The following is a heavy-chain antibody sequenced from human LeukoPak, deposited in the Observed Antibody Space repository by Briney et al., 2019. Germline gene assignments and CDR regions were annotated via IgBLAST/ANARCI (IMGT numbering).Heavy chain of an antibody. J-gene: IGHJ4*02. D-gene: IGHD3-22*01. CDR3: ARGGDYYDSSGYFWRPAEIDY. Sequence: GGSLRLSCAVSGFTFSSYWMHWVRQAPGKGLVWVSRINRDGSTTTYADSVKGRFTVSRGNAKNTLNLQMNSLRAEDTAVYYCARGGDYYDSSGYFWRPAEIDYWGQGTLVTVSS. CDR1: GFTFSSYW. V-gene: IGHV3-74*03. CDR2: INRDGSTT.